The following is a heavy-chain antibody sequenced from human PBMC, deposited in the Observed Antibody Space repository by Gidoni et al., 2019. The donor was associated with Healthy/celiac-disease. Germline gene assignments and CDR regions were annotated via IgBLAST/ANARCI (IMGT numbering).Heavy chain of an antibody. J-gene: IGHJ4*02. CDR1: GFTCSSYG. V-gene: IGHV3-33*01. CDR2: IWYDGSNK. CDR3: ARDKRAIAVAGNYFDY. D-gene: IGHD6-19*01. Sequence: QVQLVESGGGVVQPGRSLRLSCEASGFTCSSYGMHWVRQAPGKGLEWVAVIWYDGSNKYYADSVKGRFTISRDNSKNTLYLQMNSLRAEDTAVYYCARDKRAIAVAGNYFDYWGQGTLVTVSS.